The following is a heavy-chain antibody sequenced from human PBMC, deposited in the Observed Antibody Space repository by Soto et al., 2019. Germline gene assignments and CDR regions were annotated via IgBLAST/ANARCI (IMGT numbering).Heavy chain of an antibody. J-gene: IGHJ6*02. V-gene: IGHV4-34*01. CDR3: ARFSGSYYYAMDV. CDR2: INHSGST. D-gene: IGHD6-19*01. Sequence: SETLSLTCAVYGGSFSGYYWTWIRQPPGTGLEWIGEINHSGSTNYNPSLKSRVTISVDTSKNQFSLQLKSVTAADTALYYCARFSGSYYYAMDVWGQGTTVTVSS. CDR1: GGSFSGYY.